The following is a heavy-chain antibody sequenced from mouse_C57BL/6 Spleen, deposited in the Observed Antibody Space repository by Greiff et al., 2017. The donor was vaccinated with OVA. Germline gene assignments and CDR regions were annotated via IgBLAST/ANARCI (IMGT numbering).Heavy chain of an antibody. Sequence: DVMLVESGGDLVKPGGSLKLSCAASGFTFSSYGMSWVRQTPDKRLEWVATISSGGSYTYYPDSVKGRFTISRDKAKNTLYLQMSRLKSEDTAMYYCAIQEYSYYFDYWGQGTTLTVSS. V-gene: IGHV5-6*02. D-gene: IGHD2-12*01. CDR1: GFTFSSYG. J-gene: IGHJ2*01. CDR2: ISSGGSYT. CDR3: AIQEYSYYFDY.